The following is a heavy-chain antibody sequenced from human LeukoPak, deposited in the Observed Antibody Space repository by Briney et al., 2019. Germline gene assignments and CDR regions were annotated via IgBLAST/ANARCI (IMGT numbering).Heavy chain of an antibody. J-gene: IGHJ6*02. CDR1: GFTFSNYA. Sequence: GGSLRVSCAASGFTFSNYAMHWVRQAPGKGLEYVSTISTSGGSTYYANSVKGRFTISRDNIKNTLYLQMGSLRAEDMAVYYCARGISYYGMDVWGQGTTVTVSS. D-gene: IGHD3-3*02. CDR2: ISTSGGST. V-gene: IGHV3-64*01. CDR3: ARGISYYGMDV.